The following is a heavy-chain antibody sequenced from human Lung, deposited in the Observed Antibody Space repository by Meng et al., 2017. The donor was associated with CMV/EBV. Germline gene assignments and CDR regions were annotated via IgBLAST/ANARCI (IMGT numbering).Heavy chain of an antibody. J-gene: IGHJ6*02. Sequence: SGAASGFTFSSYGMHWVRQAPGKGLEWVAFIRYDGSNRYYADSVKGRFTISRDNSKNTLYLQMNSRRAEDTAVYYCAKYGLEDVWGQGTTVTVSS. CDR2: IRYDGSNR. CDR1: GFTFSSYG. D-gene: IGHD3-10*01. CDR3: AKYGLEDV. V-gene: IGHV3-30*02.